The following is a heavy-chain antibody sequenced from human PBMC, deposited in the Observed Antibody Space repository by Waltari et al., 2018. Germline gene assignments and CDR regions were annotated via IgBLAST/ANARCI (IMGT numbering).Heavy chain of an antibody. CDR3: ARRSGYSSSWTGAFDI. Sequence: QLQLQESGPGLVKPSETLSLTCTVSGGSISSSSYYWGWIRQPPGKGLEWIGSIYYSGRTYYNPSLKSRVTISVDTSKNQFSLKLSSVTAADTAVYYCARRSGYSSSWTGAFDIWGQGTMVTVSS. V-gene: IGHV4-39*01. J-gene: IGHJ3*02. CDR2: IYYSGRT. CDR1: GGSISSSSYY. D-gene: IGHD6-13*01.